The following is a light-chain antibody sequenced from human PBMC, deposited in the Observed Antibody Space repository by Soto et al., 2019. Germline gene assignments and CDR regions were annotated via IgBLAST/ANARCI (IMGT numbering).Light chain of an antibody. CDR3: CSYASSRTFV. CDR1: SSDVGSYDL. Sequence: QSALTQPASVSGSPGQSITIFCTGTSSDVGSYDLVSWYQQYPGKAPKLMIYEGTKRPSGVSYRFSGSRSGNTASLTISGLQAEDEADYYCCSYASSRTFVFGIGTKVTVL. CDR2: EGT. V-gene: IGLV2-23*01. J-gene: IGLJ1*01.